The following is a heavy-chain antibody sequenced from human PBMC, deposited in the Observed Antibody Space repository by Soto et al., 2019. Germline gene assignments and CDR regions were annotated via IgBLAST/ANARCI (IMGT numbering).Heavy chain of an antibody. D-gene: IGHD3-22*01. CDR1: GCTFSSYA. J-gene: IGHJ6*02. V-gene: IGHV3-64D*06. CDR2: ISSNGGST. Sequence: GGSLRLSCSASGCTFSSYAMHWVRQAPGKGLEYVSAISSNGGSTYYADSVKGRFTISRDNSKNTLYLQMSSLRAEDTAVYYCVKINYYDSSGLTQKDYYYYYYGMDVWGQGTTVTVSS. CDR3: VKINYYDSSGLTQKDYYYYYYGMDV.